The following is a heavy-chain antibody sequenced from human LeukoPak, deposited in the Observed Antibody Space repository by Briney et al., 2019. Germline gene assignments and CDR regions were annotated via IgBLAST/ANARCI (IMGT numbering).Heavy chain of an antibody. V-gene: IGHV1-18*01. CDR2: ISAYNGNT. D-gene: IGHD3-9*01. CDR1: GYSFTSYG. Sequence: ASVKVSCKASGYSFTSYGISWVRQAPGQGLEWMGWISAYNGNTNYAQKLQGRVTMTTDTSTSTAYMELRSLRSDDTAVYYCARDVYYGILTGYSVDAFDIWGQGTMVTVSS. CDR3: ARDVYYGILTGYSVDAFDI. J-gene: IGHJ3*02.